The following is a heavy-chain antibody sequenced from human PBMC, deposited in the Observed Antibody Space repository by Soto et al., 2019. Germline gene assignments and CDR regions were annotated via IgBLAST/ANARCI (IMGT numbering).Heavy chain of an antibody. CDR3: AGEFPGWGPNGATGFDP. CDR1: GGSISSGDYY. CDR2: IYYSGST. D-gene: IGHD3-16*01. J-gene: IGHJ5*02. V-gene: IGHV4-30-4*01. Sequence: PSETLSLTCTVSGGSISSGDYYWSWIRQPPGKGLEWIGYIYYSGSTYYNPSLKSRVTISVDTSKNQFSLKLSSVTAADTAVYYCAGEFPGWGPNGATGFDPWGQGTLVTFSS.